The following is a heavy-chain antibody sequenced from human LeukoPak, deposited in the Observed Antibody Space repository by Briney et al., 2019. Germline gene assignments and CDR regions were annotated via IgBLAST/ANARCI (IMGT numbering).Heavy chain of an antibody. D-gene: IGHD4-17*01. V-gene: IGHV3-23*01. J-gene: IGHJ5*02. CDR2: INSDGTT. Sequence: GESLRLSCAASGFTFSSYVMSWVRQAPGKGLEWVSIINSDGTTYYADSVKGRFTISRDNSKNTLYLQINSLRAEDTAIYYCMKYKTTVTTRAAFDPWGQGTLVTVSS. CDR3: MKYKTTVTTRAAFDP. CDR1: GFTFSSYV.